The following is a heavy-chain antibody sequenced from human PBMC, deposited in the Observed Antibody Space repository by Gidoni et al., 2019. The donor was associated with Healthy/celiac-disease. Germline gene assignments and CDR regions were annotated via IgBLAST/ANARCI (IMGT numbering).Heavy chain of an antibody. CDR3: TTGLVRGKADY. CDR2: IKSKTDGGTT. D-gene: IGHD3-10*01. CDR1: GFPFSNAW. J-gene: IGHJ4*02. Sequence: EVQLVESGGGLVKPGGSLRLSCAATGFPFSNAWMSWVRQAPGKGLEWVGRIKSKTDGGTTDYAAPVKGRFTISRDDSKNTLYLQMNSLKTEDTAVYYCTTGLVRGKADYWGQGTLVTVSS. V-gene: IGHV3-15*01.